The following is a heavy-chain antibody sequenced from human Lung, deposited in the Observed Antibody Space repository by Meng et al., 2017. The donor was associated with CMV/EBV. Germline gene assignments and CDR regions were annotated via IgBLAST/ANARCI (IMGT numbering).Heavy chain of an antibody. CDR2: IRHSGDIT. J-gene: IGHJ4*02. D-gene: IGHD6-6*01. V-gene: IGHV4-34*01. Sequence: SXTXSLXCGIYGGSLSGYYWSGIRQTPGKGLEWIGEIRHSGDITNYNPSLKSRVTISIDTSKKQFSLKLSAVTAADTAVYYCARQYGSSYYSDYWGQGNLVTVSS. CDR1: GGSLSGYY. CDR3: ARQYGSSYYSDY.